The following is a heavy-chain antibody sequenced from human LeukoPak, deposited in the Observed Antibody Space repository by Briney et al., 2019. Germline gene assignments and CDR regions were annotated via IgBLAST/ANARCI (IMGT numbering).Heavy chain of an antibody. CDR1: GGSFSGYY. V-gene: IGHV4-34*01. Sequence: SETLSLTCAVYGGSFSGYYWSWIRQPPGKGLEWIGEINHSGSTNYNPSLKSRVTISVDTSKNQFSLKLSSVTAADTAVYYCARRLKPYDFWSGYFAYWGQGTLVTVSS. D-gene: IGHD3-3*01. J-gene: IGHJ4*02. CDR2: INHSGST. CDR3: ARRLKPYDFWSGYFAY.